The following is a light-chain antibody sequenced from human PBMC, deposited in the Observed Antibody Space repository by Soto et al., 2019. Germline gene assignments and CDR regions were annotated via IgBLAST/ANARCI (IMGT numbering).Light chain of an antibody. CDR3: QHSYSNIFT. V-gene: IGKV1-39*01. CDR2: ASS. CDR1: QTIYTY. J-gene: IGKJ4*01. Sequence: DIPLTQSPSSLSASVGDIVTISCRSSQTIYTYVNWYQVNPGKAPKLLIFASSTLQSGVPSRISGNGSGAGFSLTISSLQPEDVATDDSQHSYSNIFTFGVGTRV.